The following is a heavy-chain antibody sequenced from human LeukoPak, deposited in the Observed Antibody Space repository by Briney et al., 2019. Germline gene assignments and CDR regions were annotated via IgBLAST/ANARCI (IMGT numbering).Heavy chain of an antibody. D-gene: IGHD5-24*01. Sequence: GGSLRLSCAASGFTFSSYGMHWVRQAPGKGLEWVAVISYDGSNKYYADSVKGRFTISRDNSKNTLYLQMNSLRAEDTAVYYCAKNLGGGFFAFDVWGQGTMVTVSS. J-gene: IGHJ3*01. CDR2: ISYDGSNK. CDR3: AKNLGGGFFAFDV. V-gene: IGHV3-30*18. CDR1: GFTFSSYG.